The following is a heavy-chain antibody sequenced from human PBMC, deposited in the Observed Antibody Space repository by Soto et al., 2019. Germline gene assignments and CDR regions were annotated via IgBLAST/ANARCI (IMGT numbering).Heavy chain of an antibody. Sequence: PGGSLRLSCAASGFTFSTYGMHWVRQSPGKGLEWVADMWYDGTNEKYADSVKSRFTISSDNSTSPLYLQMNSLRAEETGLYYCARTDCSTSTWPSHLVGASTMVYWGHGTPVTVSS. CDR2: MWYDGTNE. V-gene: IGHV3-33*01. CDR1: GFTFSTYG. CDR3: ARTDCSTSTWPSHLVGASTMVY. J-gene: IGHJ4*01. D-gene: IGHD1-26*01.